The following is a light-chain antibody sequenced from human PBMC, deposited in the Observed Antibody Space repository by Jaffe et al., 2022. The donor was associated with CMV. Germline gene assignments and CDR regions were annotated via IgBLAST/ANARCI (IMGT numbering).Light chain of an antibody. V-gene: IGKV3-20*01. CDR1: QSVSSNY. CDR3: QQYGTSPKYT. CDR2: GTS. Sequence: ETVLTQSPGTLSLSPGDRATLSCRASQSVSSNYLAWYQQSPGQAPRLLIYGTSNRATGIPDRFSGSGSGTDFTLTISRLEPEDFAVYYCQQYGTSPKYTFGQGTKLEI. J-gene: IGKJ2*01.